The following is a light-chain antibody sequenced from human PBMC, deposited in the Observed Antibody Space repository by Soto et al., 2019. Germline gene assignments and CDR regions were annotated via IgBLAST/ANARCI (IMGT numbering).Light chain of an antibody. Sequence: DIQMTQSPYSLSASVGDRVTITCRASQDISNYLNWYQQRPGKAPKLLIYDASNLERGVPSRFGGTRSGTHFTFAITSLQPEDVATYYCQQSDSLPNTFGQGTRLEI. J-gene: IGKJ5*01. V-gene: IGKV1-33*01. CDR1: QDISNY. CDR2: DAS. CDR3: QQSDSLPNT.